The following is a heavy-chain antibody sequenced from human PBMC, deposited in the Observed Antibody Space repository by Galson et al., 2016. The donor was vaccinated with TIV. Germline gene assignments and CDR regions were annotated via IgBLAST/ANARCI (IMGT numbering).Heavy chain of an antibody. V-gene: IGHV3-30*18. CDR3: AKDYVRVIPGTGTFDI. CDR2: ISYDGSDK. CDR1: GFTFSSCN. D-gene: IGHD3-10*02. Sequence: SLRLSCAGSGFTFSSCNMHWVRQAPGKGLEWVAFISYDGSDKYYADSVKGRFTISRDNSRSTVDLQMNSLRVEDTAVYYCAKDYVRVIPGTGTFDIWGQGTMVTVSS. J-gene: IGHJ3*02.